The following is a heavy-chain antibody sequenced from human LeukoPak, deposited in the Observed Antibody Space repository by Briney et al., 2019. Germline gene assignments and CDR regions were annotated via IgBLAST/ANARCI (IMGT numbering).Heavy chain of an antibody. Sequence: GGSLRLSCAASGFTFSSYSMNWVRQALGKGLEWVSSISSSSSYIYYADSVKGRFTISRDNAKNSLYLQMNSLRAEDTAVYYCASLTVTTGGFAFDIWGQGTMVTVPS. D-gene: IGHD4-17*01. CDR1: GFTFSSYS. CDR2: ISSSSSYI. J-gene: IGHJ3*02. CDR3: ASLTVTTGGFAFDI. V-gene: IGHV3-21*04.